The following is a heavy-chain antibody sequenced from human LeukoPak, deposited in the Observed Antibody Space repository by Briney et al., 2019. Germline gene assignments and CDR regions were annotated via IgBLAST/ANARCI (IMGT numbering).Heavy chain of an antibody. D-gene: IGHD3-3*01. J-gene: IGHJ5*02. CDR3: ARQLRSPRRWFDP. Sequence: ASVKVSCKASGYTFTGYYMHWVRQAPGQGLEWMGWINPSGGSTSYAQKFQGRVTMTRDTSTSTVYMELSSLRSEDTAVYYCARQLRSPRRWFDPWGQGTLVTVSS. CDR1: GYTFTGYY. CDR2: INPSGGST. V-gene: IGHV1-46*01.